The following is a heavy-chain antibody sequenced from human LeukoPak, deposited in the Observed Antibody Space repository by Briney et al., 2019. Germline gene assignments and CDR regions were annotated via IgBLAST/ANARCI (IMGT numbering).Heavy chain of an antibody. D-gene: IGHD3-10*01. CDR1: GFTFSSYA. J-gene: IGHJ3*02. CDR3: ARGRSDAFDI. V-gene: IGHV3-30-3*01. Sequence: PGRSLRLSCAASGFTFSSYAMHWVRQAPGKGLEWVAVISYDGSNKYYADSVKGRFTTSRDNSKNTLYLQMNSLRAEDTAVYYCARGRSDAFDIWGQGTMVTVSS. CDR2: ISYDGSNK.